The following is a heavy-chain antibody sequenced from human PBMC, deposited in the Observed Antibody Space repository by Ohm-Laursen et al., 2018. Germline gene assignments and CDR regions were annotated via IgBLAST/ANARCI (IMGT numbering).Heavy chain of an antibody. Sequence: SENPSPPPTVFGDSPRSGPGNWGWVRHPPRQGPEYNGFFYSGGNTNYNPSLKNRVTMSVDTSKNQFSLKLNSVTAADTAVYYCARGRRTTGWPYFDNWGPGTLVIVSP. J-gene: IGHJ4*02. CDR1: GDSPRSGPGN. CDR2: FYSGGNT. V-gene: IGHV4-61*01. CDR3: ARGRRTTGWPYFDN. D-gene: IGHD1-1*01.